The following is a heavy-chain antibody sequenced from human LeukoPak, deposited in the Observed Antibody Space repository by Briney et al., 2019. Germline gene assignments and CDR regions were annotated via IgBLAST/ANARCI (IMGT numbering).Heavy chain of an antibody. V-gene: IGHV1-18*01. Sequence: ASVKVSCKASGYTFTRYGISWVRQAPGQGLEWMGWISAYNGNTNYAQKLQGRVTMTTDTSTSTAYMELRSLRSDDTAVYYCARTEENGIDFDYWGQGTLVTVSS. CDR2: ISAYNGNT. CDR1: GYTFTRYG. D-gene: IGHD1-14*01. J-gene: IGHJ4*02. CDR3: ARTEENGIDFDY.